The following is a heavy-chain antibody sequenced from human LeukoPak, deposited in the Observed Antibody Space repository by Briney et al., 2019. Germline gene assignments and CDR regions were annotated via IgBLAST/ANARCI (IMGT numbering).Heavy chain of an antibody. D-gene: IGHD4-17*01. CDR1: GFTFSSYA. J-gene: IGHJ5*02. CDR3: AKATKGSYGDYVRWFDP. V-gene: IGHV3-23*01. CDR2: ISGSGGST. Sequence: GGSLRLSCAASGFTFSSYAMSWVRQAPGKGLEWVSAISGSGGSTYYADSVKGRFTISRDNSKNTLYLQMNSLRVEDTAVYYCAKATKGSYGDYVRWFDPWGQGTLVTVSS.